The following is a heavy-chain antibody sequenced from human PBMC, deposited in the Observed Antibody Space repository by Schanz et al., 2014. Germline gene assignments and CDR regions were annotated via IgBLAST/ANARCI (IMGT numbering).Heavy chain of an antibody. V-gene: IGHV3-11*01. J-gene: IGHJ4*02. CDR1: GFPFSDYF. CDR3: ANNWNLDY. Sequence: VQLVASGGGLVQPGGSLRLSCAASGFPFSDYFMAWIRQPPGRGLEWVSYIGNGGVTIYYADSVKGRFTISRDNSKNSLYLQMNSLRAEDTAVYYCANNWNLDYWGQGTLVTVSS. CDR2: IGNGGVTI. D-gene: IGHD1-20*01.